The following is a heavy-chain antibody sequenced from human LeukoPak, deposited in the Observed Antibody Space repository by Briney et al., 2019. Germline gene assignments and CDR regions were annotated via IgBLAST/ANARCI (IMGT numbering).Heavy chain of an antibody. D-gene: IGHD5-18*01. V-gene: IGHV5-51*01. Sequence: GESLKIPCKGSGYSFTSYWIGWVRQMPGQGLEWMGSIYPGDSDTRYSPSFQGQVTISADKSISTAYLQWSSLKASDTAMYYCARTGYRGENWFDPWGQGTLVTVSS. CDR1: GYSFTSYW. J-gene: IGHJ5*02. CDR3: ARTGYRGENWFDP. CDR2: IYPGDSDT.